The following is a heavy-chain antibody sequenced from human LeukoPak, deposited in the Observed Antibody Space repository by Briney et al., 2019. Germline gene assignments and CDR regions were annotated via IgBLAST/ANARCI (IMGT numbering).Heavy chain of an antibody. CDR3: ARDVGGMATGYFDY. J-gene: IGHJ4*02. CDR2: IHSDGRT. V-gene: IGHV3-66*02. CDR1: GLTVSSNF. Sequence: GGSLRLSCAACGLTVSSNFMRWLRQARGKGLEGVTVIHSDGRTFYADTVKGRFTVSRDNSNDMLFLQMNSLRAEDTAVYFCARDVGGMATGYFDYWGQGTPVTVSS. D-gene: IGHD5-12*01.